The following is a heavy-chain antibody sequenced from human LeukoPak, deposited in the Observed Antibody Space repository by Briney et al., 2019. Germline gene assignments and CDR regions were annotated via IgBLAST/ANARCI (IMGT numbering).Heavy chain of an antibody. D-gene: IGHD3-16*01. Sequence: SETLSLTCTVSGGSISSYYWSWIRQPPGKGLEWIGYIYYSGSTNYNPSLKSRVTISVDTSKNQFSLKLSSVTAADTAVYYCARASVATRGYYYYYVDVWGKGTTVTVSS. CDR1: GGSISSYY. J-gene: IGHJ6*03. CDR3: ARASVATRGYYYYYVDV. V-gene: IGHV4-59*01. CDR2: IYYSGST.